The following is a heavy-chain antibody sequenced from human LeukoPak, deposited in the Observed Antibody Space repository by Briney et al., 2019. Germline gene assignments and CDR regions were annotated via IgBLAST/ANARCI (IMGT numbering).Heavy chain of an antibody. Sequence: ASVKVSCKASGYTFTGYYMQWVRQAPGQGLEWMGWINPNSGGTNYAQKFQGRVTMTRDTSISTAYMELSRLRSDDTAVYYCAREQHYYDSSGWIDYWGQGTLVTVSS. CDR3: AREQHYYDSSGWIDY. V-gene: IGHV1-2*02. CDR2: INPNSGGT. J-gene: IGHJ4*02. CDR1: GYTFTGYY. D-gene: IGHD3-22*01.